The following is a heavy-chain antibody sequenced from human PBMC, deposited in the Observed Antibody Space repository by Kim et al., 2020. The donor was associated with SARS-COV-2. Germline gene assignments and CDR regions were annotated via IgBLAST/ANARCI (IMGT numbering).Heavy chain of an antibody. CDR1: GFTFSSYA. V-gene: IGHV3-23*01. CDR3: AKRPRGILTGSPDY. D-gene: IGHD3-9*01. CDR2: ISGSGGST. Sequence: GGSLRLSCAASGFTFSSYAMSWVRQAPGKGLEWVSAISGSGGSTYYADSVKGRFTISRDNSKNTLYLQMNSLRAEDTAVYYCAKRPRGILTGSPDYWGQGTLVTVSS. J-gene: IGHJ4*02.